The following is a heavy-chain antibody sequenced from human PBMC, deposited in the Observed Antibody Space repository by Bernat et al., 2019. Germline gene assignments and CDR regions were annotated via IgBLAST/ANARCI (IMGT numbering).Heavy chain of an antibody. CDR2: INPSGGST. D-gene: IGHD3-22*01. V-gene: IGHV1-46*03. Sequence: QVQLVQSGAEVKKPGAPVKVSCRALGYTFTSYYMHWVRQALGQGLEWMGIINPSGGSTSYAQKFQGRVTMTRDTSTSTVYMELSSLRSEDTAVYYCAREWHDSSGYYYPEDYFDYWGQGTLVTVSS. CDR3: AREWHDSSGYYYPEDYFDY. CDR1: GYTFTSYY. J-gene: IGHJ4*02.